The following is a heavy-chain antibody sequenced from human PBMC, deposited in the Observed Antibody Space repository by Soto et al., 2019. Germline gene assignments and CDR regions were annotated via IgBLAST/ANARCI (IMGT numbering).Heavy chain of an antibody. V-gene: IGHV1-8*01. CDR1: GYTFTSYD. CDR3: AGILRPPYYYYYMDV. Sequence: QVQLVQSGAEVKKPGASVKVSCKASGYTFTSYDINWVRQATGQGLEWMGWMNPNRGNTGYAQKFQSRVTMTRNTSISTDYMELSSLRSEDTAVYYCAGILRPPYYYYYMDVWGKGTTVTVSS. CDR2: MNPNRGNT. D-gene: IGHD1-26*01. J-gene: IGHJ6*03.